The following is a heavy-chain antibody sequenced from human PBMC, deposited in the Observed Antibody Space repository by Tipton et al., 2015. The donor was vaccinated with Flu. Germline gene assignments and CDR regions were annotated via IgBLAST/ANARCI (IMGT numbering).Heavy chain of an antibody. CDR2: IYYSGRT. D-gene: IGHD1-26*01. J-gene: IGHJ1*01. CDR1: GGSISSYY. Sequence: TLSLTCTVSGGSISSYYWSWIRQPPGKGLEWIGYIYYSGRTNYNPSLKSRVTISVDTAKNQFSLKLSSVTAADTAVYYCARYGTYDGSRYFQHWGQGTLVTVSS. V-gene: IGHV4-59*01. CDR3: ARYGTYDGSRYFQH.